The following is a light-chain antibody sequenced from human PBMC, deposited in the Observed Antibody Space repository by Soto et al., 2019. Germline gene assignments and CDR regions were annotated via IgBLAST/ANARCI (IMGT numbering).Light chain of an antibody. CDR2: GTS. Sequence: EIVLTQSPGTLSLSPGERATLSCRASQSVSSSYLVWYQQRPGQPPRLLIYGTSNGAAGIPDRFTGTGSGTDFTLTIYRLEPEDSAVYYCQQYGSSALTFGGGTKVEIK. CDR3: QQYGSSALT. V-gene: IGKV3-20*01. CDR1: QSVSSSY. J-gene: IGKJ4*01.